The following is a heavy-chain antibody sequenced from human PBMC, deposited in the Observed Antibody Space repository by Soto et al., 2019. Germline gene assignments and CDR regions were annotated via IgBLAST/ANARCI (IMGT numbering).Heavy chain of an antibody. CDR1: GGTFSSYA. J-gene: IGHJ6*02. V-gene: IGHV1-69*13. D-gene: IGHD3-16*01. CDR2: IIPIFGTA. CDR3: ARDSSIMITFGGAHFGMDV. Sequence: SVKVSCKASGGTFSSYAISWVRQAPGQGLEWMGGIIPIFGTANYAQKFQGRVTITADESTSTAYMELSSLRSEDTAVYYCARDSSIMITFGGAHFGMDVWGQGTTVTVSS.